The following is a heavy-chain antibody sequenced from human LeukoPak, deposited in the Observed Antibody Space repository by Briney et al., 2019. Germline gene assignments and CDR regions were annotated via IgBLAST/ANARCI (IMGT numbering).Heavy chain of an antibody. CDR1: GFIFSSYA. D-gene: IGHD3-3*01. V-gene: IGHV3-23*01. CDR2: ISGSGGST. CDR3: ATHDDFWSGFDY. Sequence: GGSLRLSCAASGFIFSSYAMSWVRQAPGKGLEWVSAISGSGGSTYYADSVKGRFTISRDNSKNTLYLQMNSLRAEDTAVYYCATHDDFWSGFDYWGQGTLVTVSS. J-gene: IGHJ4*02.